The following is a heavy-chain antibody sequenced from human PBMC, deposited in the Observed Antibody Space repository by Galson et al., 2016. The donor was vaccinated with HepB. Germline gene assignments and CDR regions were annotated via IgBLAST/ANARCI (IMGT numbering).Heavy chain of an antibody. D-gene: IGHD6-19*01. CDR3: ATAGYSRGWYPWFDP. CDR1: GSALTEVS. J-gene: IGHJ5*02. V-gene: IGHV1-24*01. CDR2: FDPEDGET. Sequence: SVKVSCKVFGSALTEVSMHWLRQTPGRGLEWMGGFDPEDGETVYSQNFQGRVTMTEDTSTDTAYMEMSSLRSEDTAVYFCATAGYSRGWYPWFDPWGQGTLVTVSS.